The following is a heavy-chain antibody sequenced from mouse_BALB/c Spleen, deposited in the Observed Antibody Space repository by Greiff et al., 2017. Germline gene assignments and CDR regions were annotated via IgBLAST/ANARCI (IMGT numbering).Heavy chain of an antibody. V-gene: IGHV3-8*02. J-gene: IGHJ4*01. D-gene: IGHD2-3*01. CDR1: GDSITSGY. CDR3: ARDGYRHYYAMDY. CDR2: ISYSGST. Sequence: EVKLQESGPSLVKPSQTLSLTCSVTGDSITSGYWNWIRKFPGNKLEYMGYISYSGSTYYNPSLKSRISITRDTSKNQYYLQLNSVTTEDTATYYCARDGYRHYYAMDYWGQGTSVTVSS.